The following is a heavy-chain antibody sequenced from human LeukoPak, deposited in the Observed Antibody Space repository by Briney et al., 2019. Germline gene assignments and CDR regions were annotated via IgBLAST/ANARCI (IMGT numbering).Heavy chain of an antibody. J-gene: IGHJ4*02. D-gene: IGHD6-19*01. Sequence: GASVKVSCKASGYTFTSYAMHWVRQAPGQRLEWMGWINGGNGNTKYSQKLQGRVTITRDTSTSTAYMELRSLRSDDTAVYFCARDRTVAGFHLEAYWGQGTLVTVSS. CDR1: GYTFTSYA. V-gene: IGHV1-3*01. CDR3: ARDRTVAGFHLEAY. CDR2: INGGNGNT.